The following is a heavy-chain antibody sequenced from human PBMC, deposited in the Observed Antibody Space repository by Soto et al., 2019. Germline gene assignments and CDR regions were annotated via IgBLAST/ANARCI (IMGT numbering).Heavy chain of an antibody. CDR2: IYWDDDK. J-gene: IGHJ4*01. D-gene: IGHD3-22*01. CDR1: GLSLSTSGVG. CDR3: AHSWRYYYDSSGYFYFDY. V-gene: IGHV2-5*02. Sequence: GSGPTLVNPTQTLTLTCTFSGLSLSTSGVGVGWIRQPPGKALEWLALIYWDDDKRYSPSLKSRLTITKDTSKNQVVLTMTNMDPVDTATYYCAHSWRYYYDSSGYFYFDYWGHGTLVTVSS.